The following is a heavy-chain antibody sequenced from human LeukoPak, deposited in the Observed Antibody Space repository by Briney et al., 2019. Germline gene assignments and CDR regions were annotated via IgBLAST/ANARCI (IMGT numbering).Heavy chain of an antibody. CDR1: GFTVSSSY. D-gene: IGHD6-13*01. CDR2: ISSAGTT. CDR3: ARDLEAANTYYFHY. V-gene: IGHV3-66*01. J-gene: IGHJ4*02. Sequence: GGSLRLSCAASGFTVSSSYMSWVRQAAGKGLEWVSIISSAGTTYYADSVKGRFTISRDNSKNTVYLQVNSLRDEDTAVYYCARDLEAANTYYFHYWGQGTMVTVSS.